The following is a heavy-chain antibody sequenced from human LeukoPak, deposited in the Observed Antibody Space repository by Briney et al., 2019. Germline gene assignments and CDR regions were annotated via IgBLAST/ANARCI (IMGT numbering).Heavy chain of an antibody. CDR2: IYYSGTT. CDR1: GGSISSSSYY. CDR3: ARVLAPSTTTVKDYFDY. J-gene: IGHJ4*02. V-gene: IGHV4-39*01. D-gene: IGHD4-11*01. Sequence: SSETLSLTCTVSGGSISSSSYYWGWIRQPPGKGLECIGTIYYSGTTYYNPSLKSRVTISVDTSKNQFSLKLTSVTAADTAVYYCARVLAPSTTTVKDYFDYWGQGSLVTVSS.